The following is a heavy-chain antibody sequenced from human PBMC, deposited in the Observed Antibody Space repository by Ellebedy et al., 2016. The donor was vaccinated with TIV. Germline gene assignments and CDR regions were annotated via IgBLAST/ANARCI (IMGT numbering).Heavy chain of an antibody. J-gene: IGHJ4*02. CDR1: GYTFTDYR. V-gene: IGHV1-2*02. Sequence: AASVKVSCKASGYTFTDYRLDWVRQAPGLGLEWMGWISPNGGGTHYAQKFQGRVSMTGDTSISTAYLELSRLTSDDTAVYYCARDYRGSYEYWGQGTLVTVSS. CDR2: ISPNGGGT. CDR3: ARDYRGSYEY. D-gene: IGHD1-26*01.